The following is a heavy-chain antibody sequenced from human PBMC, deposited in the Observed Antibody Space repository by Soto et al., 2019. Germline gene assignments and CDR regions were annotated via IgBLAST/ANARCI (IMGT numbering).Heavy chain of an antibody. CDR1: GGSISSYY. V-gene: IGHV4-59*08. CDR2: IYYSGST. D-gene: IGHD5-12*01. Sequence: SETLSLTCTVSGGSISSYYWSWIRQPPGKGLEWIGYIYYSGSTNYNPSLKSRVTISVDTSKNQFSLKRSSVTAADTAVYYCARLAGYSFDYWGQGTLVTVSS. J-gene: IGHJ4*02. CDR3: ARLAGYSFDY.